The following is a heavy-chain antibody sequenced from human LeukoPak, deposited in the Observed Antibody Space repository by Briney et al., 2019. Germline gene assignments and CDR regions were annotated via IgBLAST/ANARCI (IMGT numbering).Heavy chain of an antibody. V-gene: IGHV3-30*01. D-gene: IGHD6-13*01. CDR1: GFSFSGSS. J-gene: IGHJ4*02. CDR2: MSNDGSLQ. Sequence: GGSLRLSCAASGFSFSGSSMHWVRQAPGKGLEWVAVMSNDGSLQYYADSLEGRFIISRDNSKNMLYLQMNSLRAEDTAMYYCASHSNSWTSLAYWGQGTLVTVSS. CDR3: ASHSNSWTSLAY.